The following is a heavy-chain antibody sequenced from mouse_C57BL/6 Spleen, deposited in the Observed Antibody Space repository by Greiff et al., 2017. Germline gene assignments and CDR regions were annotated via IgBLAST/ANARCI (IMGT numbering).Heavy chain of an antibody. CDR3: TRALTTGENYFDY. CDR2: ISSGGDYI. CDR1: GFTFSSYA. Sequence: EVKLVESGEGLVKPGGSLKLSCAASGFTFSSYAMSWVRQTPEQRLEWVAYISSGGDYIYYADTVKGRFTISRDNARNTLYLQMSSLKSEDTAMYYCTRALTTGENYFDYWGQGTTLTVSS. D-gene: IGHD4-1*02. J-gene: IGHJ2*01. V-gene: IGHV5-9-1*02.